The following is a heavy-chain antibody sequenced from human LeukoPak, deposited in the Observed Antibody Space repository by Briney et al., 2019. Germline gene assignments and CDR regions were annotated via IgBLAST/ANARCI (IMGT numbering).Heavy chain of an antibody. CDR3: AREEDYYDSSGPLDY. CDR1: GFTFSSYW. J-gene: IGHJ4*02. D-gene: IGHD3-22*01. V-gene: IGHV3-7*01. Sequence: GGSLRLTCAASGFTFSSYWMSWVRQAPGKGLEWVANIKQDGSEKYYVDSVKGRFTISRDSAKNSLYLQMNSLRAEDTAVYYCAREEDYYDSSGPLDYWGQGTLVTVSS. CDR2: IKQDGSEK.